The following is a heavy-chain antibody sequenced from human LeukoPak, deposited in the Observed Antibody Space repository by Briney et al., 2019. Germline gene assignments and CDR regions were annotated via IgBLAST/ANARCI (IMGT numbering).Heavy chain of an antibody. CDR1: GGSISSYY. CDR3: ARVSGGSYEGYYYYYGMDV. V-gene: IGHV4-4*07. D-gene: IGHD1-26*01. Sequence: SETLSLTCTVSGGSISSYYWSWIRQPAGKGLEWIGRIYTSGSTNYNPSLKSRVTMSVDTSKNQFSLKLSSVTAADTAVYYCARVSGGSYEGYYYYYGMDVWGQGTTVTVSS. CDR2: IYTSGST. J-gene: IGHJ6*02.